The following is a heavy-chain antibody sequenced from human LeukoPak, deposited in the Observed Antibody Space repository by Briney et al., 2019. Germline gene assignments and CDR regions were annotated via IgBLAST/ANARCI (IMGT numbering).Heavy chain of an antibody. Sequence: GRSLRLPCAASGFTFSTYVIHWVRQAPGKGLEWVALIWHDGSNKYYGDSVKDRFTISRDNSKNTLYLQMDSLRDEDTAVYYCARDRGYTYGHPLDYWGQGTLVTVSS. CDR1: GFTFSTYV. D-gene: IGHD5-18*01. CDR3: ARDRGYTYGHPLDY. CDR2: IWHDGSNK. V-gene: IGHV3-33*01. J-gene: IGHJ4*02.